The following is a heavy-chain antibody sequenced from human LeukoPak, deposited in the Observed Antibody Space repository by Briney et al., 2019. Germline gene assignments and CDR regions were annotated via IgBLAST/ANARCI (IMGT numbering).Heavy chain of an antibody. CDR2: LWYDGRNK. D-gene: IGHD3-10*01. CDR3: ARGVEFRGSGSYMDV. CDR1: GFIFSSLR. Sequence: PGGPLSLSCGPCGFIFSSLRMLCPPQAPEKARVGGAVLWYDGRNKYYADSVKGRFTISRDNSKNTLYLQMNSLRAEDTAVYYCARGVEFRGSGSYMDVWGKGATVTVSS. V-gene: IGHV3-33*01. J-gene: IGHJ6*04.